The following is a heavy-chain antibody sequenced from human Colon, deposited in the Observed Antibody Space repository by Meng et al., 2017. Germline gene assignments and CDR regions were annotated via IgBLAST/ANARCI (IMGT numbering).Heavy chain of an antibody. CDR3: ARDDTGGLDY. CDR2: ISNSGST. J-gene: IGHJ4*02. CDR1: GASVSSGNYY. D-gene: IGHD3-16*01. Sequence: QVPLQESGPGLVRPSETLSLPCTVSGASVSSGNYYWSWIRQPPGKGLEWIGYISNSGSTHYNPSLKSQVTMSLDTSKNQFSLKLSSLTAADTAVYYCARDDTGGLDYWGQGTLVTVSS. V-gene: IGHV4-61*01.